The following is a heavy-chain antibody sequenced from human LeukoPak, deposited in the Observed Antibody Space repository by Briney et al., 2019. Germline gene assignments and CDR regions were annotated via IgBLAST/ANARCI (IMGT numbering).Heavy chain of an antibody. Sequence: SETLSLTCAVYGESFSAYYWSWIRQPPGKGLEWIGEINHSGRTIYNPSLTSRVTISVDTSKNQFSLKLNSVTAADTAVYYCARDIGGADYWGQGTLVTVSS. V-gene: IGHV4-34*01. CDR2: INHSGRT. J-gene: IGHJ4*02. D-gene: IGHD3-16*01. CDR1: GESFSAYY. CDR3: ARDIGGADY.